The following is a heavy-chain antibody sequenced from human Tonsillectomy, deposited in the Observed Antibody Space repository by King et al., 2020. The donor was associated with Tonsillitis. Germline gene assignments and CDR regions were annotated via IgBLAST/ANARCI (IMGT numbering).Heavy chain of an antibody. J-gene: IGHJ6*02. CDR2: IYYSGST. Sequence: VQLQESGPGLVKPSQTLSLTCTVSGGSISSGDYYWSWIRQPPGKGLEWIGYIYYSGSTYYNPSLKSRVTISVDTSKNQFSLKLSSVTAADTAVYYCARAPGVVVVPAADLYYDYGMDVWGQGTTVTVSS. V-gene: IGHV4-30-4*01. D-gene: IGHD2-2*01. CDR1: GGSISSGDYY. CDR3: ARAPGVVVVPAADLYYDYGMDV.